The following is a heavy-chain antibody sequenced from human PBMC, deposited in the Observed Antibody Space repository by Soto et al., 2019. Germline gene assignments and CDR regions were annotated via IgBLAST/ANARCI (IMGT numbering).Heavy chain of an antibody. D-gene: IGHD5-18*01. CDR3: ARERRHTAMVKDDYYYYMDV. J-gene: IGHJ6*03. CDR2: IYYSGST. Sequence: SETLSLTCTASGGSISSGGYYWSWIRQHPGKGLEWIGYIYYSGSTYYNPSLKSRVTISVDTSKNQFSLKLSSVTAADTAVYYCARERRHTAMVKDDYYYYMDVWGKGTTVTVSS. CDR1: GGSISSGGYY. V-gene: IGHV4-31*03.